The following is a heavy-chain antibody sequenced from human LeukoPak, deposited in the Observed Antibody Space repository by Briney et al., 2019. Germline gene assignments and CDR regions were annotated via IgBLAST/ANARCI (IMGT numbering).Heavy chain of an antibody. CDR2: INPNSGGT. Sequence: ASVKVSCKASGYTFTGYYMHWVRQAPGQGLEWMGWINPNSGGTNYAQKFQGRVTMTRDTSISTAYMELSRLRSDDTAVYYCARDWEDYGGNPFDYWGQGTLVTVSS. CDR3: ARDWEDYGGNPFDY. D-gene: IGHD4-23*01. J-gene: IGHJ4*02. CDR1: GYTFTGYY. V-gene: IGHV1-2*02.